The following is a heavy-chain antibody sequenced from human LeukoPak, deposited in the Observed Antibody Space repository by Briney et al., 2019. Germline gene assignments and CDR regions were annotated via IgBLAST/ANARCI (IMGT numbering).Heavy chain of an antibody. Sequence: SSETLSLTCTVSGGSISSYYWSWIRQPPGKGLEWIGYIYYSGSTNYNPSLKSRVTISVDTSKNQFSLKLSSVTAADTAVYYCARTTVTVSHFDYWGQGTLVTVSS. J-gene: IGHJ4*02. CDR2: IYYSGST. CDR3: ARTTVTVSHFDY. D-gene: IGHD4-17*01. V-gene: IGHV4-59*08. CDR1: GGSISSYY.